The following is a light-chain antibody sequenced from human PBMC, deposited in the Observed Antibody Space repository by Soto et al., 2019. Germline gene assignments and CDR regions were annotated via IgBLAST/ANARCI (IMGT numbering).Light chain of an antibody. CDR1: QTVSSNY. J-gene: IGKJ2*01. V-gene: IGKV3-20*01. CDR3: QQYAISPYT. Sequence: DIVLTQSPGTLSLSPGERATLSCRASQTVSSNYLAWYQHRPGQAPRLLIYGASSRASGIPDRFSGSGSGTDFTLTIRRLEPEDFAVYYCQQYAISPYTFGQGARLDIK. CDR2: GAS.